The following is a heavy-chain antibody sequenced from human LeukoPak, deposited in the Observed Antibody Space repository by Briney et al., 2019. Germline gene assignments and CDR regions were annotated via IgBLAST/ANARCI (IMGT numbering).Heavy chain of an antibody. CDR1: GGSISSYY. J-gene: IGHJ4*02. CDR2: IYYSGST. D-gene: IGHD3-22*01. CDR3: ARRYYDSSGYHSSGYFDY. Sequence: SETQSLTCTVSGGSISSYYWSWIRQPPGKGLEWIGYIYYSGSTNYNPSLKSRVTISVDTSKNQFSLKLSSVTAADTAVYYCARRYYDSSGYHSSGYFDYWGQGTLVTVSS. V-gene: IGHV4-59*08.